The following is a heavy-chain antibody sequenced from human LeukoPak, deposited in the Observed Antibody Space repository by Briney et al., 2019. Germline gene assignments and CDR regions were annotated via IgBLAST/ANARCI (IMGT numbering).Heavy chain of an antibody. CDR2: ISAYNGDT. J-gene: IGHJ4*02. CDR3: ARCLYSSSCN. CDR1: GYTFTSYG. D-gene: IGHD6-13*01. Sequence: ASVKVSCKASGYTFTSYGISWVRQASGQGLEWMGWISAYNGDTNYAQKLQGRVTMTTDTSTSTAYMELRSLRSDDAAVYYCARCLYSSSCNWGQGTLVTVSS. V-gene: IGHV1-18*01.